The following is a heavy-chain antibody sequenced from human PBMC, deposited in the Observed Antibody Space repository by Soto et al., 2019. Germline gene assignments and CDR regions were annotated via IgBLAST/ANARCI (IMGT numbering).Heavy chain of an antibody. CDR1: GGSFSGYY. CDR2: INHSGST. V-gene: IGHV4-34*01. Sequence: QVQLQQWGAGLLKPSETLSLTCAVYGGSFSGYYWSWIRQPPGKGLEWIGEINHSGSTNYNPSLKSRVTISVDTSKNQFSLQLSSVTAADTAVYYCARSFITMVRAGEKIFWFDPWGQGTLVTVSS. D-gene: IGHD3-10*01. J-gene: IGHJ5*02. CDR3: ARSFITMVRAGEKIFWFDP.